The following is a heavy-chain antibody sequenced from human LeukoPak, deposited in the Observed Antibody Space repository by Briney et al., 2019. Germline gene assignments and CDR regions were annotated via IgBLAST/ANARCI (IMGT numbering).Heavy chain of an antibody. D-gene: IGHD6-13*01. Sequence: ASVKVSCKASGGTFSSYAISWVRQAPGQGLEWMGGIIPIFGTANYAQKFQGRVTITADESTSTAYMELSSLRSEDTAVYYCASSPRRAAAGTPLALYYYYMDVWGKGTTVTVSS. CDR1: GGTFSSYA. CDR3: ASSPRRAAAGTPLALYYYYMDV. J-gene: IGHJ6*03. V-gene: IGHV1-69*13. CDR2: IIPIFGTA.